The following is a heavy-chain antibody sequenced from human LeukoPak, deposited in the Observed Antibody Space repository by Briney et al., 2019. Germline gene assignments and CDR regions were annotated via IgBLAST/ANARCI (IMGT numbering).Heavy chain of an antibody. J-gene: IGHJ5*02. CDR3: AREGIEMSTTPSGLWLDP. D-gene: IGHD5-24*01. V-gene: IGHV6-1*01. CDR1: GDSVSSNSAA. Sequence: SQTLSLTCAISGDSVSSNSAAWNWIRQSPSRGLEWLGRTYHRSKWYNDYAVSVKSRITINSDISKNQFSLQLSSVTPEDTAVYYCAREGIEMSTTPSGLWLDPWGQGTLVTVSS. CDR2: TYHRSKWYN.